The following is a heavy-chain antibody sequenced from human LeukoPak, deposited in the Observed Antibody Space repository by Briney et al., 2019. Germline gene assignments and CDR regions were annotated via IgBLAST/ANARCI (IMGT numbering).Heavy chain of an antibody. V-gene: IGHV4-34*01. CDR3: ATASYYYYMDV. Sequence: SETLSLTCAVYGGSFSGYYWSWIRQPPGKGLEWIGEINHSGSTNYNPSLESRVTISVDTSKNQFSLKLSSVTAADTAVYYCATASYYYYMDVWGKGTTVTISS. CDR1: GGSFSGYY. CDR2: INHSGST. J-gene: IGHJ6*03.